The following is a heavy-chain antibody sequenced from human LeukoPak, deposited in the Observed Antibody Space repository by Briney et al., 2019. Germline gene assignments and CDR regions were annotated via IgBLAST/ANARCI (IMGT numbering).Heavy chain of an antibody. Sequence: GGSLRLSCAASGFTFSSYAMSWVRQAPGKGLEWVSAISGSGGSTYYADSVKGRFTISRDNAKNSLYLQMNSLRPEDTALYYCARASYYYDTSGLGAFDIWGQGTMVTVSS. CDR1: GFTFSSYA. D-gene: IGHD3-22*01. J-gene: IGHJ3*02. CDR3: ARASYYYDTSGLGAFDI. V-gene: IGHV3-23*01. CDR2: ISGSGGST.